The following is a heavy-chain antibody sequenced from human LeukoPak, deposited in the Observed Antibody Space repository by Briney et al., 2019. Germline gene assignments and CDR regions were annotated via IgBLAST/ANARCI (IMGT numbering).Heavy chain of an antibody. V-gene: IGHV3-23*01. D-gene: IGHD6-13*01. CDR3: AKATTEFSSSWYLNLDY. Sequence: GGSPRLSCAASGFTFSSYGVSWVRQAPGKGLEWVSAISGSGGSTYYADSVKGRFTISRDNSKNTLYLQMNSLRAEDTAVYYCAKATTEFSSSWYLNLDYWGQGTLVTVSS. CDR1: GFTFSSYG. J-gene: IGHJ4*02. CDR2: ISGSGGST.